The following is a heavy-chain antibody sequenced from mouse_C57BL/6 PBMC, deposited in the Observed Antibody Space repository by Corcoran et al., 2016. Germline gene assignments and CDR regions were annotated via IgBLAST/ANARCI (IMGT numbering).Heavy chain of an antibody. CDR3: ARRLTGYFDY. D-gene: IGHD4-1*01. Sequence: QIQLVQSGPELKKPGETVKISCKASGYTFTTYGMSWVKQAPGKGLKWMGWINTYSGVPTYAEYFKGRFAFSLETSASTAYLQINNLKNEDTATYFCARRLTGYFDYWGQGTTLTVSS. CDR2: INTYSGVP. J-gene: IGHJ2*01. V-gene: IGHV9-3*01. CDR1: GYTFTTYG.